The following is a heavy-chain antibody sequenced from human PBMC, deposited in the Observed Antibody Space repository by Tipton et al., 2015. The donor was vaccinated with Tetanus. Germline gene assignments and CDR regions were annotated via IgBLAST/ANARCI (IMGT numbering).Heavy chain of an antibody. V-gene: IGHV3-23*01. Sequence: SLRLSCAASGFTFSSYAMSWVRQAPGKGLEWVSAISGSGGSTYYADSVKGRFTISRDNSRNTLYLQMNSLRAEDTAVYYCAKDMYKGANGGMDVWGQGTTVTVSS. CDR1: GFTFSSYA. J-gene: IGHJ6*02. CDR2: ISGSGGST. D-gene: IGHD1-1*01. CDR3: AKDMYKGANGGMDV.